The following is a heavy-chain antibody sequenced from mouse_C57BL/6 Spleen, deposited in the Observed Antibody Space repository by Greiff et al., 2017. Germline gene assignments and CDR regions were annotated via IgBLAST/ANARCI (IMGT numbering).Heavy chain of an antibody. Sequence: EVQLVESGGDLVKPGGSLKLSCAASGFTFSSYGMSWVRQTPDKRLEWVATISSGGSYTYYPDSVKGRFTISRDNAKNTLYLQMSSLKSEDTAMYYCARDTTVVAQYYFDYWGQGTTLTVSS. CDR1: GFTFSSYG. V-gene: IGHV5-6*01. CDR3: ARDTTVVAQYYFDY. D-gene: IGHD1-1*01. J-gene: IGHJ2*01. CDR2: ISSGGSYT.